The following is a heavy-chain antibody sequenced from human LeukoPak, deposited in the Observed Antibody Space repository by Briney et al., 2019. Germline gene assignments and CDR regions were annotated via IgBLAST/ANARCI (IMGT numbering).Heavy chain of an antibody. CDR1: EFTFSSYS. Sequence: GGSLRLSCAASEFTFSSYSMNWVRQAPGKGLEWVSYITNSGNSKSYADSVKGRFTISRDNSKNTLYLQMNSLRAEDTAVYYCAKSTGGYYDSSGYYYRLGYFDYWGQGTLVTVSS. CDR2: ITNSGNSK. CDR3: AKSTGGYYDSSGYYYRLGYFDY. J-gene: IGHJ4*02. V-gene: IGHV3-48*01. D-gene: IGHD3-22*01.